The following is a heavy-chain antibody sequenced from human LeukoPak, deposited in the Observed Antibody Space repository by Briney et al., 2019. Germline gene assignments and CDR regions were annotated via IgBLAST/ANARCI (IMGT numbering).Heavy chain of an antibody. Sequence: PSETLSLTCTVSGYSISSGYYWGWIRQPPGKGLEWIGSIYHSGSTYYNPSLKSRVTISMDKSKNQLSLKLNFVTAADTAVYYCARDRGGYTYSHDYWGQGTLVTVSS. CDR1: GYSISSGYY. D-gene: IGHD5-18*01. V-gene: IGHV4-38-2*02. J-gene: IGHJ4*02. CDR2: IYHSGST. CDR3: ARDRGGYTYSHDY.